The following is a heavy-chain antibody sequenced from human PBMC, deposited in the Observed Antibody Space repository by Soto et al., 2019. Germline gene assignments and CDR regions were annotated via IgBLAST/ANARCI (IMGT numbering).Heavy chain of an antibody. V-gene: IGHV2-5*02. CDR3: AHMIRYFDWLSDPLGYYFDY. Sequence: QITLKESGPTLVKPTQTLTLTCTFSGFSLSTSGVGVGWIRQPPGKALEWLALIYWDDDKRYSPSLKSRLTITKDTSKNQVVLTMTNMDPVYTATYYCAHMIRYFDWLSDPLGYYFDYWGQGTLVTVSS. D-gene: IGHD3-9*01. J-gene: IGHJ4*02. CDR1: GFSLSTSGVG. CDR2: IYWDDDK.